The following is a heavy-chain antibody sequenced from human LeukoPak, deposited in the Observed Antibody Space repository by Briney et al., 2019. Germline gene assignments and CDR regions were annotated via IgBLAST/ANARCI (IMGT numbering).Heavy chain of an antibody. V-gene: IGHV3-74*01. J-gene: IGHJ4*02. CDR2: ISGDGTST. D-gene: IGHD2-21*02. Sequence: PGGSLGLSCAASGFTFRSYWMHWVRQAPGKGLVWVSRISGDGTSTTYADSVKGRFTISRDNSKNTLYLQMNSLRAEDTAVYYCARVPGGDPYCGGDCYIDYWGQGTLVTVSS. CDR1: GFTFRSYW. CDR3: ARVPGGDPYCGGDCYIDY.